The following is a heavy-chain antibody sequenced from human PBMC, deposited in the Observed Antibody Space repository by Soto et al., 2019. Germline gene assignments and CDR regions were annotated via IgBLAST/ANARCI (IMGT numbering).Heavy chain of an antibody. J-gene: IGHJ4*02. Sequence: QVQLVQSGAEVKKPGASVKVSCKASGYTFTSYGISWVRQAPGQGLEWMGWISAYNGNTNYAQKLQGRVTMTTDTSTSTAYMELRSLRSDDTAVYYCARVSRVRWRAARPSFDYWGQGTLVTVSS. CDR3: ARVSRVRWRAARPSFDY. CDR2: ISAYNGNT. V-gene: IGHV1-18*01. D-gene: IGHD6-6*01. CDR1: GYTFTSYG.